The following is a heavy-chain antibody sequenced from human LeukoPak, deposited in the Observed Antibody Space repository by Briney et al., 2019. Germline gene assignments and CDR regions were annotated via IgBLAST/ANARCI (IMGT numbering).Heavy chain of an antibody. CDR3: ARRYPGIAARPVDY. CDR1: GYSISSGFF. CDR2: INHSGST. J-gene: IGHJ4*02. D-gene: IGHD6-6*01. V-gene: IGHV4-34*01. Sequence: SETLSLTCAVSGYSISSGFFWSWIRQPPGKGLEWIGEINHSGSTNYNPSLKSRVTISVDTSKNQFSLKLSSVTAADTAVYYCARRYPGIAARPVDYWGQGTLVTVSS.